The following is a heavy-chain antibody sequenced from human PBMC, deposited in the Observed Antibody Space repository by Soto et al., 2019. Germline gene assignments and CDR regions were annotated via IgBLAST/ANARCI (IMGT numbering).Heavy chain of an antibody. Sequence: QVQLQQWGAGLLKPSETLSLTCAVYGGSFSGYYWSWIRQPPGKGLEWIGEINHSGSTNYNPSLKSRVPRAVDTSKNQFSLKLSSVTAADTAVYYCARLITMIVVVTRDGMDVWGQGTTVTVSS. CDR3: ARLITMIVVVTRDGMDV. CDR2: INHSGST. D-gene: IGHD3-22*01. V-gene: IGHV4-34*01. J-gene: IGHJ6*02. CDR1: GGSFSGYY.